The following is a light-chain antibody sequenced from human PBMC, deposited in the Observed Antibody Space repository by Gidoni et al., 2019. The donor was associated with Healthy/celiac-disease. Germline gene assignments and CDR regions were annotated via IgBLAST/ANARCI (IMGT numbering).Light chain of an antibody. V-gene: IGKV4-1*01. CDR1: QSVLYSSNNKNY. Sequence: DIVMTQSPDSLAVSLGEMPTINCKYSQSVLYSSNNKNYLAWYQQKPGQPPKLLIYGASTLDSGVPDRFSGSGSGTDFTLTISSLQAEDVAVYYCQQYYSTPLYTFGQXTKLEIK. J-gene: IGKJ2*01. CDR3: QQYYSTPLYT. CDR2: GAS.